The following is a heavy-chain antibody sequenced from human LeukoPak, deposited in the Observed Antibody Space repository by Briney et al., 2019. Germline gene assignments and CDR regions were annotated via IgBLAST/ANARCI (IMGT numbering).Heavy chain of an antibody. CDR2: IYSGGST. D-gene: IGHD1-26*01. Sequence: GGSLRLSCAASGFTVSSNYMSWVRQAPEKGLEWVSVIYSGGSTYYADSVKGRFTISRDNSKNTLYLQMNSLRAEDTAVYYCAKDRVIVGATLPDYWGQGTLVTVSS. J-gene: IGHJ4*02. V-gene: IGHV3-53*05. CDR1: GFTVSSNY. CDR3: AKDRVIVGATLPDY.